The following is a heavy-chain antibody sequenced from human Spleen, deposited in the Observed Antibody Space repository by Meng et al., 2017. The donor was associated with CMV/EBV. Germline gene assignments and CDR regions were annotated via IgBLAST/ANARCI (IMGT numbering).Heavy chain of an antibody. J-gene: IGHJ3*02. CDR3: ARPRGITKVYDVFDM. CDR2: IYPGDSHV. CDR1: GYNFITYW. V-gene: IGHV5-51*01. D-gene: IGHD3-10*01. Sequence: GESLKISCKGSGYNFITYWIAWVRYMPGKGLEWMGIIYPGDSHVMYSPSFQGQVTISADRSISTAYLQWRSLKASDTAIYYCARPRGITKVYDVFDMWGQGTMVTVSS.